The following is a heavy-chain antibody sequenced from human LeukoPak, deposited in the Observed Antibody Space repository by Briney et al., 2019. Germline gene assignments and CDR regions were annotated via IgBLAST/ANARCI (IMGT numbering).Heavy chain of an antibody. J-gene: IGHJ4*02. Sequence: PGRSLRLSCAASGFTFSSYGMHWVRQAPGKGLEWVAVISYDGSNKYYADSVKGRFTISRDNSKNTLYLQMNSLRAEDTALYYCARAGHCTNGICYTPDFDYWGQGTLVTVSS. CDR1: GFTFSSYG. CDR2: ISYDGSNK. CDR3: ARAGHCTNGICYTPDFDY. D-gene: IGHD2-8*01. V-gene: IGHV3-30*03.